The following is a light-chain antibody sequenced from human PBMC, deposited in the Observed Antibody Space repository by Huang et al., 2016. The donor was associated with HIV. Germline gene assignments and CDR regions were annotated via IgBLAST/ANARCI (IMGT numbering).Light chain of an antibody. J-gene: IGKJ1*01. CDR1: QSVYSSSTSKDY. CDR2: WAS. CDR3: QQYYSSPQT. V-gene: IGKV4-1*01. Sequence: DIIMTQSPDSLAVSLGERATLNCRSSQSVYSSSTSKDYMAWFQQKPGHTPRLLLFWASTREAGVPDRFSGSGSGTHFTLTIANLEAEDAAIYYCQQYYSSPQTFGQGIRVEVK.